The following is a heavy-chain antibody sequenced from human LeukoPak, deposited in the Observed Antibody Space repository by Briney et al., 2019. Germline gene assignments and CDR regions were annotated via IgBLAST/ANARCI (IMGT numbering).Heavy chain of an antibody. CDR2: IYYSRST. Sequence: SQTLSLTCTVSGGSISSGGYYWSWICQHPGKGLEWIGYIYYSRSTYYNPSLKSRVTISVDTSKNQFSLKLSSVTAADTAVYYCARVGSSYYYGSGSSYYFDYWGQGTLVTVSS. CDR3: ARVGSSYYYGSGSSYYFDY. V-gene: IGHV4-31*03. D-gene: IGHD3-10*01. J-gene: IGHJ4*02. CDR1: GGSISSGGYY.